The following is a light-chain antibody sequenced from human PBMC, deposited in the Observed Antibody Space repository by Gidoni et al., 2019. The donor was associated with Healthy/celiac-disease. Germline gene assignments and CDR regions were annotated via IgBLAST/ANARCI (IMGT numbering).Light chain of an antibody. CDR1: SSDVGGYNY. CDR2: DVR. V-gene: IGLV2-11*01. J-gene: IGLJ2*01. CDR3: CSYAGSYTVV. Sequence: QSALTQPRPVSGSPGQSVTISCTGTSSDVGGYNYVSWYQQHPGKAPKLMIYDVRKRPSGVPDRFSGSKSGNTASLTISGLQAEDEADYYCCSYAGSYTVVFGGGTKLTVL.